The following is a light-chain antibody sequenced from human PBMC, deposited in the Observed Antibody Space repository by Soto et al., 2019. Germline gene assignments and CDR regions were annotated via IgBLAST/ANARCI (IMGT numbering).Light chain of an antibody. CDR3: QHYNSYSEA. J-gene: IGKJ1*01. V-gene: IGKV1-5*03. CDR2: KAS. CDR1: QTISSW. Sequence: DIQMTQSPSTLSGSVGDRVTITCRASQTISSWLAWYQQNPGKAPKLLIYKASTLKSGVPSRFSVSGSGTEFTLTISSLQPDDFATYYCQHYNSYSEAFGQGTKVDIK.